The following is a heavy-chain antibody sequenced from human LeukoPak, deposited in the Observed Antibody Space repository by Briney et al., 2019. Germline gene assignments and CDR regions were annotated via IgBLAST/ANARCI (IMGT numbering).Heavy chain of an antibody. CDR1: CGPIRNSY. D-gene: IGHD3-3*01. CDR3: ARIFDRDI. CDR2: IHGTLGST. Sequence: SETLSLTCTVSCGPIRNSYWSWVRHSAGTGMQWIGRIHGTLGSTNHNPSLKSRVVMSLDTSSNQFSLRLSAMSAADTATYYCARIFDRDIWGQGTLVTVSP. J-gene: IGHJ3*02. V-gene: IGHV4-4*07.